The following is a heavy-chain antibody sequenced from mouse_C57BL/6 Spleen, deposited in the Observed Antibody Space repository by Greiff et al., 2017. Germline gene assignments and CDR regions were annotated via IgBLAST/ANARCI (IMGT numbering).Heavy chain of an antibody. J-gene: IGHJ2*01. D-gene: IGHD2-4*01. CDR3: ARWYDFHFDY. Sequence: QVQLQQSGAELVRPGTSVKMSCKASGYTFTNYWIGWAKQRPGHGLEWIGDIYPGGGYTNYNEKFKGKATLTADKSSSTAYMQFSSLTSEDSAIYYCARWYDFHFDYWGQGTTLTVSS. V-gene: IGHV1-63*01. CDR2: IYPGGGYT. CDR1: GYTFTNYW.